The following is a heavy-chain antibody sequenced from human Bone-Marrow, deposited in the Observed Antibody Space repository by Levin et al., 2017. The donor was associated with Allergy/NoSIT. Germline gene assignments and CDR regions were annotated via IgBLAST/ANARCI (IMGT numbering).Heavy chain of an antibody. D-gene: IGHD2-15*01. CDR1: GYTFTSYA. CDR3: ASSNCSGGSCYFISFDY. J-gene: IGHJ4*02. CDR2: INAGNGNT. Sequence: VASVKVSCKASGYTFTSYAMHWVRQAPGQRLEWMGWINAGNGNTKYSQKFQGRVTITRDTSASTAYMELSSLRSEDTAVYYCASSNCSGGSCYFISFDYWGQGTLVTVSS. V-gene: IGHV1-3*01.